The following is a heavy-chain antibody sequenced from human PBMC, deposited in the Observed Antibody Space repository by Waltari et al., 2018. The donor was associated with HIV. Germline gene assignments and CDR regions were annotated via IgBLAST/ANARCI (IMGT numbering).Heavy chain of an antibody. V-gene: IGHV3-30-3*01. Sequence: RQAPGKGLEWVAVISYDGSNKYYADSVKGRFTISRDNSKNTLYLQMNSLRAEDTAVYYCARVPLSWGQGTLVTVSS. CDR3: ARVPLS. J-gene: IGHJ4*02. CDR2: ISYDGSNK.